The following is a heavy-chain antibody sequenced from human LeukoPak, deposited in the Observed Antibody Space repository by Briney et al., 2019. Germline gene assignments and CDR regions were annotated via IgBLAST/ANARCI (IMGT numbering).Heavy chain of an antibody. CDR1: GGSIISSSHY. CDR2: IYYSGST. CDR3: ARRRGVGATTTTFDY. J-gene: IGHJ4*02. D-gene: IGHD1-26*01. V-gene: IGHV4-39*01. Sequence: SETLSLTCTVSGGSIISSSHYWGWIRQPPGKGLERIGSIYYSGSTYYNPSLKSRVTISVGTSKNQFSLKLSSVTAADTAVYYCARRRGVGATTTTFDYWGQGTLVTVSS.